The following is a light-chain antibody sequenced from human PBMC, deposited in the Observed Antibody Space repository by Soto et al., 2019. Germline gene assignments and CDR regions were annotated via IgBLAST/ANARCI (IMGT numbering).Light chain of an antibody. CDR3: QSYDSSLSGVV. Sequence: QSVLTQPPSVSGAPGQRVTISCNGSSSNIGADYDVHWYQQLPGTAPKLLIYGNSNRPSGVPDRFSGSKSGTSASLAITGLQAEDEADYYCQSYDSSLSGVVFGGGTKLTVL. V-gene: IGLV1-40*01. J-gene: IGLJ2*01. CDR2: GNS. CDR1: SSNIGADYD.